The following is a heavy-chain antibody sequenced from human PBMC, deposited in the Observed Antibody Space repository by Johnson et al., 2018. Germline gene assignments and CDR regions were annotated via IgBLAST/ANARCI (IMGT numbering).Heavy chain of an antibody. J-gene: IGHJ3*02. D-gene: IGHD3-16*01. CDR1: GFTFDDYA. Sequence: VQLVESGGGLVQPGRSLRLSCAASGFTFDDYAMHWVRQAPGKGLEWVPGISWNSGSIGYADSVKGRFTISRDNAKNSLYLPMNSMRAQDTAWYYCEKDDHGGAFDIWGQGTMGTFSS. CDR2: ISWNSGSI. V-gene: IGHV3-9*01. CDR3: EKDDHGGAFDI.